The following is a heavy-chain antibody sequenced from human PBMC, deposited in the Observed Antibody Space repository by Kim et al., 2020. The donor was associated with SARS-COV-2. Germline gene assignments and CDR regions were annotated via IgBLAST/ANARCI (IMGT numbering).Heavy chain of an antibody. J-gene: IGHJ4*02. CDR1: GFTVSSNY. D-gene: IGHD7-27*01. CDR2: IYSGGST. CDR3: ASGPWGSGDY. Sequence: GGSLRLSCAASGFTVSSNYMSWVRQAPGTGLEWVSLIYSGGSTYYVDSVKGRFTISRDNSKNTLHLQMNNLRAEDTAVYYCASGPWGSGDYWGQGTLVTVSS. V-gene: IGHV3-53*01.